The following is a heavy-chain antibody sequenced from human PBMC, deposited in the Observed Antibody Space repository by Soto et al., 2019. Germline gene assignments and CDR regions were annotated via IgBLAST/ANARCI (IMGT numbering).Heavy chain of an antibody. CDR3: ARLYRSGWYNSEATPPQYYLYDLDV. CDR2: IYDSGTT. CDR1: GDSIKTYY. V-gene: IGHV4-59*01. D-gene: IGHD6-19*01. J-gene: IGHJ6*02. Sequence: SETLSLTCTVSGDSIKTYYWSWIRQPPGKGLEWIGYIYDSGTTTYNTSLRSRVSISRDTSKNQFSLELRSVTAADTAVYFCARLYRSGWYNSEATPPQYYLYDLDVWGQGTKVT.